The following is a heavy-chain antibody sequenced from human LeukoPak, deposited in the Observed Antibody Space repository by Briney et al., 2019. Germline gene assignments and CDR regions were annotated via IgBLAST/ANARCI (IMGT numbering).Heavy chain of an antibody. V-gene: IGHV4-30-2*01. CDR2: IYHSGST. Sequence: SQTLSLTCAVSGGSINSGGYSWSWLRHPPGKGLEWIGYIYHSGSTYYSPSLKSRVTISLDRPKNQFSLKLSSVTAADTAVYYCARSDYYPSAEYFQHWGQGTLVTVSS. CDR3: ARSDYYPSAEYFQH. CDR1: GGSINSGGYS. J-gene: IGHJ1*01. D-gene: IGHD3-10*01.